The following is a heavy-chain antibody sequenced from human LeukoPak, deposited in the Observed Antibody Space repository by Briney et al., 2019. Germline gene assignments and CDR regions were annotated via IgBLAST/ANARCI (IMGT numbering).Heavy chain of an antibody. V-gene: IGHV1-18*01. CDR3: ARAPRIVATIQRLSGNWFDP. D-gene: IGHD5-12*01. J-gene: IGHJ5*02. Sequence: GASVKVSCKASGYTFTSYGISWVRQAPAQGLEWMGWISAYNGNTNYAQKLQGRVTMTTDTSTSTAYMELRSLRSDDTAVYYCARAPRIVATIQRLSGNWFDPWGQGTLVTVSS. CDR2: ISAYNGNT. CDR1: GYTFTSYG.